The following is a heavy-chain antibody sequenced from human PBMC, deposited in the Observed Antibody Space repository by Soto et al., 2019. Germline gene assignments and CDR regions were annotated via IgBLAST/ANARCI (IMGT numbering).Heavy chain of an antibody. Sequence: QVQLQESGPGLVKPSQTLSLTCTVSGGSISSGDYYWSWIRQPPGKGLEWIGYIYYSGSTYYNPSLKNRVTISGATSKNQFSLKLSSVTAADTALYYCARAKGLLTVTTSWFDPWGQGTLVTVSS. CDR2: IYYSGST. CDR3: ARAKGLLTVTTSWFDP. V-gene: IGHV4-30-4*01. CDR1: GGSISSGDYY. D-gene: IGHD4-17*01. J-gene: IGHJ5*02.